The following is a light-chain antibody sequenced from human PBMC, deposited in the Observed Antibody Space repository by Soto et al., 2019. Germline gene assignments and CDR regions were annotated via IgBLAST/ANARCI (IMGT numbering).Light chain of an antibody. Sequence: QFVLTQPPSVSGTPGQTVTISCSGSSSNIGSKSVQWYQQLPETAPKLLIYSNNQRPSGVPDRFSGSKSGTSASLAISGLQSEDEAQYYCGAWDDTLNVLVFGGGTKVTVL. V-gene: IGLV1-44*01. J-gene: IGLJ2*01. CDR3: GAWDDTLNVLV. CDR1: SSNIGSKS. CDR2: SNN.